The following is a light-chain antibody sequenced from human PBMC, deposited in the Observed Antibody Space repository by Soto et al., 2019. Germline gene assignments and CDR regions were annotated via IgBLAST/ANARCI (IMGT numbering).Light chain of an antibody. J-gene: IGKJ1*01. Sequence: DIQMTQSPSSLSASVGDRVTITCPSSQDITDNLAWYQQKPGQVPKLLIYAASTLQSGVPSRFTGSGSGSDFTLTITGLQPEDFATYYCQNYNSAPWTFGQGTPVDIK. CDR1: QDITDN. CDR2: AAS. V-gene: IGKV1-27*01. CDR3: QNYNSAPWT.